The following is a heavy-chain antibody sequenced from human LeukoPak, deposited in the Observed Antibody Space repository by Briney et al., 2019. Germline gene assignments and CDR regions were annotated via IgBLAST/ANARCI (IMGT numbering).Heavy chain of an antibody. CDR1: GYSFIGYY. V-gene: IGHV1-2*02. D-gene: IGHD3-10*01. CDR2: INPNNGGT. Sequence: PGASVKVSCKASGYSFIGYYMHWVRQAPGQGLEWMGWINPNNGGTNYAQRFQGRVTMTRDASISTAYMELRRLSSDDTAVFFCAKAPSLSYYPAGPKNYFDQWGQGTLVTVSS. CDR3: AKAPSLSYYPAGPKNYFDQ. J-gene: IGHJ4*02.